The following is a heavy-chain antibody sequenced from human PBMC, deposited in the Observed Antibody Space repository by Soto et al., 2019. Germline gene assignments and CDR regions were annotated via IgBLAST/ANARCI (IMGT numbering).Heavy chain of an antibody. CDR3: ARESEDLTSNFDY. CDR1: GFTFTRYS. J-gene: IGHJ4*02. V-gene: IGHV3-21*06. CDR2: ISSTTNYI. Sequence: PGGSLRLSCAASGFTFTRYSMNWVRQAPGKGLEWVSSISSTTNYIYYGGSMKGRFTISRDNAKNSLYLEMNSLRAEDTAVYYCARESEDLTSNFDYWGQGTLVPVS.